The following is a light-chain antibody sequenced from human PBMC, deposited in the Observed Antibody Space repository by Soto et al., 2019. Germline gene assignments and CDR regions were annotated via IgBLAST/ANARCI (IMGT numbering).Light chain of an antibody. J-gene: IGKJ4*01. CDR1: QSVSSTY. V-gene: IGKV3-20*01. CDR2: GAS. CDR3: QHYGSLVLT. Sequence: EIVLTQSPGTLSLSPGERATLSCRASQSVSSTYLAWYQQKPGQAPRLLIYGASSRATGIPDRFSGRGSGTDFTLTISRLEPEDVAVYYCQHYGSLVLTFGGGTKVEIK.